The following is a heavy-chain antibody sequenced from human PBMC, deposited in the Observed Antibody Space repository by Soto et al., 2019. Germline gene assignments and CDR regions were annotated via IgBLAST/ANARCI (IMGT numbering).Heavy chain of an antibody. V-gene: IGHV3-33*01. CDR2: IWYDGSNK. D-gene: IGHD3-9*01. CDR3: ASSTYYDILTGWGGMDV. J-gene: IGHJ6*02. Sequence: VGSLRLSCAASGFTFSSYGMHWVRQAPGKGLEWVAVIWYDGSNKYYADSVKGRFTISRDNSKNTLYLQMSSLRAEDTAVYYCASSTYYDILTGWGGMDVWGQGTTVTVSS. CDR1: GFTFSSYG.